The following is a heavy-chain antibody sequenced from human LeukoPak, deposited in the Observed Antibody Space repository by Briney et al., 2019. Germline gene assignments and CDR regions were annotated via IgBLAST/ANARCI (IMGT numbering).Heavy chain of an antibody. Sequence: SETLSFTCAVYGGYLSGNHWTWIRQPPGRGLEWIGEINYSGSTNYNPSLKSRVTISTDTSKNQFSLKLSSVTAADTAVYYCARRSDRSGSPLRNWGQGTLVTVSS. D-gene: IGHD3-10*01. CDR3: ARRSDRSGSPLRN. CDR2: INYSGST. V-gene: IGHV4-34*01. J-gene: IGHJ4*02. CDR1: GGYLSGNH.